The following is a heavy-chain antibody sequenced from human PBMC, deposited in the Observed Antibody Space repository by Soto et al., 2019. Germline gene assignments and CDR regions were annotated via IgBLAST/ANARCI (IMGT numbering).Heavy chain of an antibody. Sequence: ASVKVCCKASGYTFTSYGISWVRQAPGQGLEWMGWISAYNGNTNYAQKLQGRVTMTTDTSTSTAYMELRSLRSDDTAVYYCARDGYYEAPLCFDYWGQGTLVTVSS. D-gene: IGHD3-22*01. CDR2: ISAYNGNT. CDR1: GYTFTSYG. J-gene: IGHJ4*02. V-gene: IGHV1-18*01. CDR3: ARDGYYEAPLCFDY.